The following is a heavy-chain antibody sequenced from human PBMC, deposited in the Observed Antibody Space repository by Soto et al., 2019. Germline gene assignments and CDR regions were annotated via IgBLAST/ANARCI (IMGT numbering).Heavy chain of an antibody. D-gene: IGHD2-15*01. Sequence: PGVSLRLSCAASGFTFSSYAMHWVRQAPGKGLEWVSAISGSGGSTYYADSVKGRFTISRDNSKNTLYLQMNSLRAEDTAVYYCATSPTPRYCSGGSCQGYWGQGTLVTVSS. CDR1: GFTFSSYA. CDR2: ISGSGGST. CDR3: ATSPTPRYCSGGSCQGY. V-gene: IGHV3-23*01. J-gene: IGHJ4*02.